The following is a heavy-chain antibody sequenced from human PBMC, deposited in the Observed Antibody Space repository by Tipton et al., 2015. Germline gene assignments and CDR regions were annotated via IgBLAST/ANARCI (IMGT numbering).Heavy chain of an antibody. V-gene: IGHV4-61*01. CDR2: ISYTETS. CDR3: ARHRGVGGLADY. CDR1: GGSVTSGSYY. Sequence: TLSLTCSVSGGSVTSGSYYWSWIRQPPGKGLEWIGYISYTETSHYNPSLKSRVTIPLDTSKNQFSLELTSVTAADTAVYYCARHRGVGGLADYWGRGTLVTVSS. J-gene: IGHJ4*02. D-gene: IGHD3-10*01.